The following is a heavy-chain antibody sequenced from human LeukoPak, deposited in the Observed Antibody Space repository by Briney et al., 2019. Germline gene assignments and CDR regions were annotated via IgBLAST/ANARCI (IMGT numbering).Heavy chain of an antibody. V-gene: IGHV3-7*01. D-gene: IGHD3-9*01. CDR2: IKQDGSEK. CDR1: GFTFSSYW. Sequence: SGGSLRLSCAASGFTFSSYWMSWVRQAPGKGLEWVANIKQDGSEKYYVDSVKGRFTISRDNAKNSLYLQTNSLRAEDTAVYYCARERRILRYFDWLLDTYYVDYWGQGTLVTVSS. CDR3: ARERRILRYFDWLLDTYYVDY. J-gene: IGHJ4*02.